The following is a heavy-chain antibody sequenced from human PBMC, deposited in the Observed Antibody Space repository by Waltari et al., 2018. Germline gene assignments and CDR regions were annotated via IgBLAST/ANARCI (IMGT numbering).Heavy chain of an antibody. CDR1: GGSIHSSSYY. V-gene: IGHV4-39*01. D-gene: IGHD2-2*01. CDR3: ARLPYCSSTSCYFDY. J-gene: IGHJ4*02. Sequence: QLHLQESGPGLVKPSETMSRTCSVSGGSIHSSSYYWGCIRQPPGKGLEWIGSIYYSGSTYYNPSLKSRVTISVDTSKNQFSLKLSSVTAADTAVYYCARLPYCSSTSCYFDYWGQGTLVTVSS. CDR2: IYYSGST.